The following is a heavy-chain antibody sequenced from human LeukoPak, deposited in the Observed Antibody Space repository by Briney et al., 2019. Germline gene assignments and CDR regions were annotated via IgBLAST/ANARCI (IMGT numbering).Heavy chain of an antibody. D-gene: IGHD3-10*01. J-gene: IGHJ6*02. Sequence: ASVKVSCKASGYTFTSYGISWVRQAPGQGLEWMGWISAYNGNTNYAQKLQGRVTMTTDTSTSTAYMELRSLRSDDTAVYYCARGVADYYGSGSYSAYHYGMDVWGQGTTVTVSS. CDR1: GYTFTSYG. CDR3: ARGVADYYGSGSYSAYHYGMDV. CDR2: ISAYNGNT. V-gene: IGHV1-18*01.